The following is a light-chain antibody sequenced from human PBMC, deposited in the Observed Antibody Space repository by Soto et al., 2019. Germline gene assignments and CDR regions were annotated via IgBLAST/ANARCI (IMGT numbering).Light chain of an antibody. CDR1: RHVYINA. J-gene: IGKJ3*01. CDR3: QQYGASPFT. CDR2: GAS. Sequence: VVLTQSPATLSLSPGDRATLSCRASRHVYINALGWYQQKPGRTPTLLIYGASTRATDIPDRFSATGSETDFSLTIRGVEPEDSAVDYCQQYGASPFTFGPGTRLEI. V-gene: IGKV3-20*01.